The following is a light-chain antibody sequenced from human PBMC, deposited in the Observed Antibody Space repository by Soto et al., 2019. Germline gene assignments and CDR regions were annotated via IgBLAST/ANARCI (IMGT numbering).Light chain of an antibody. V-gene: IGKV3-20*01. Sequence: IVLTQSPGTLSLSPGERATLSCRASQSVSSSYLVWYQQRPGQPPRLLIYGTSTRAAGISDRFSGSGSGTDFTLTIYRLEPGDSAVYYCQQYDTSALTFGGGTKVEIK. CDR3: QQYDTSALT. J-gene: IGKJ4*01. CDR2: GTS. CDR1: QSVSSSY.